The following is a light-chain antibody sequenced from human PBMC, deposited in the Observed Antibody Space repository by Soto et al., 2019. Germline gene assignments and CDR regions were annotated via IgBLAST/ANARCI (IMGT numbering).Light chain of an antibody. J-gene: IGLJ3*02. V-gene: IGLV3-1*01. Sequence: SYELTQPPSVSVSPGQTASITCSGDDLTNKYVCWYQQKPGRSPVLLIYQDNQRPSGIPERFSGSNSGNTATLTISGTQSMDEADYHCQAWDSSNVVFGGGTQLTVL. CDR3: QAWDSSNVV. CDR2: QDN. CDR1: DLTNKY.